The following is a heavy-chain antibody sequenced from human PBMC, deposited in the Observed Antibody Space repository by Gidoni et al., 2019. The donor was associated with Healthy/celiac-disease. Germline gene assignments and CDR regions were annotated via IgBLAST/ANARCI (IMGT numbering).Heavy chain of an antibody. CDR3: AREGGGYDSSGYYGDY. D-gene: IGHD3-22*01. CDR2: ISSSSSYI. J-gene: IGHJ4*02. Sequence: EVQLVESGGGLVKPGGSLRLSCAASGFTFSSYSMNWVRQAPGKGLDWVSSISSSSSYIYYADSGKGRFTISRDNAKNSLYLQMNSLRAEDTAVYYCAREGGGYDSSGYYGDYWGQGTLVTVSS. CDR1: GFTFSSYS. V-gene: IGHV3-21*01.